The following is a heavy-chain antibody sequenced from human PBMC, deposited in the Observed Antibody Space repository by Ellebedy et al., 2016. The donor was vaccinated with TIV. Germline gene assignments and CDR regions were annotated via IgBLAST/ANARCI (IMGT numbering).Heavy chain of an antibody. D-gene: IGHD3-3*01. J-gene: IGHJ5*02. CDR3: ARDFRRGRSGPPAGFDP. V-gene: IGHV4-31*03. Sequence: SETLSLTXTVSGGSISSGAYYWNWIRQHPGKGLEWIGYIYYSGSTYYNPSLKSRVTISVDTSKNQFSLKLSSVTAADTAVYYCARDFRRGRSGPPAGFDPWGQGTLVTVSS. CDR2: IYYSGST. CDR1: GGSISSGAYY.